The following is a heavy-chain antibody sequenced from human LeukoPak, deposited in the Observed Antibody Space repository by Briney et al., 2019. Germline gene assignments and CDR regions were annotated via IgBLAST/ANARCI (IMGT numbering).Heavy chain of an antibody. Sequence: SETLSLTCTVSGGSISSYYWSWIRQPPGKGLEWIGEINHSGSTNYNPSLKSRVTISVDTSKNQFSLKLSSVTAADTAVYYCARATYYYDSSGYFPDFDYWGQGTLVTVSS. CDR3: ARATYYYDSSGYFPDFDY. CDR1: GGSISSYY. V-gene: IGHV4-34*01. D-gene: IGHD3-22*01. J-gene: IGHJ4*02. CDR2: INHSGST.